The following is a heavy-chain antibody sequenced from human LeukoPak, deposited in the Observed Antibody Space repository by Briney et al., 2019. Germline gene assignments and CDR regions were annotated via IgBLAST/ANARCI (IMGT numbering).Heavy chain of an antibody. Sequence: PGGSLRLSCAASGFTVSSNYMSWVRQAPGKGLEWVSVIYSGGSTYYADSVKGRFTISRDNSKNTLYLQMNSLRAEDTAVYYCARDSRGGYGSGSYSVYYYYMGVWGKGTTVTISS. CDR1: GFTVSSNY. J-gene: IGHJ6*03. CDR3: ARDSRGGYGSGSYSVYYYYMGV. D-gene: IGHD3-10*01. CDR2: IYSGGST. V-gene: IGHV3-53*01.